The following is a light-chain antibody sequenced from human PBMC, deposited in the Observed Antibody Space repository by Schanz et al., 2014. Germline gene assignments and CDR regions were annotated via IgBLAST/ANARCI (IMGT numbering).Light chain of an antibody. V-gene: IGLV1-47*01. Sequence: QSVLTQPPSASGTPGQTVTISCSGSSSDIGRNYVFWFQQLPGRAPKRLIYRDNQRSSGISDRLSASKSGTSASLAISGLRCEDEADYYCAAWDDTLNNWLFGGGTKLTVL. CDR2: RDN. CDR1: SSDIGRNY. J-gene: IGLJ3*02. CDR3: AAWDDTLNNWL.